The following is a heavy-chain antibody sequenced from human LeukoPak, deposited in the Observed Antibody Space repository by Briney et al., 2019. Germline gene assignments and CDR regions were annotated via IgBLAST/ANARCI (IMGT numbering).Heavy chain of an antibody. CDR2: ISGSGGST. D-gene: IGHD3-22*01. J-gene: IGHJ4*02. V-gene: IGHV3-23*01. CDR1: GFPFSSYT. Sequence: PGGSLRLSCAASGFPFSSYTMNWVRQAPGKGLEWVSAISGSGGSTYYADSVKGRFTISRDNSKNTLYLQMNSLRAEDTAVYYCARKGFNYYDSSGYYDYWGQGTLVTVSS. CDR3: ARKGFNYYDSSGYYDY.